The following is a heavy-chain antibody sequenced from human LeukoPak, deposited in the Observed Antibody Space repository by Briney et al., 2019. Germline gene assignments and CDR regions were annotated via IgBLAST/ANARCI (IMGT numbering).Heavy chain of an antibody. CDR2: ISSSSSDI. D-gene: IGHD4-23*01. Sequence: GGSLRLSCTGSGFTLNSYAMNWVRRAPGQGLEWVSSISSSSSDIYYTDSVKGRFTISRDNAKNSLYLQMNSLRAEDTAVYYCVTDYGGSSGAFDIWGQGTMVTVSS. CDR3: VTDYGGSSGAFDI. J-gene: IGHJ3*02. CDR1: GFTLNSYA. V-gene: IGHV3-21*01.